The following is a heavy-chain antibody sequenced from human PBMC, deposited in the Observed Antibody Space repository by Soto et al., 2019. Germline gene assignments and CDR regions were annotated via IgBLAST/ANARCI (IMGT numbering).Heavy chain of an antibody. Sequence: EGQRWESGGGLVQPGGSLRLSCAASGFTCSSYAMSWVRQAPGKRLEWVAAISGSGGSTYYDDSVKGRFTISRDNSKNTLSPQMNSLRAEDTAVYYCANKVAYRYDPTYYMDVWGKGTTVTVSS. CDR2: ISGSGGST. D-gene: IGHD5-18*01. J-gene: IGHJ6*03. V-gene: IGHV3-23*01. CDR1: GFTCSSYA. CDR3: ANKVAYRYDPTYYMDV.